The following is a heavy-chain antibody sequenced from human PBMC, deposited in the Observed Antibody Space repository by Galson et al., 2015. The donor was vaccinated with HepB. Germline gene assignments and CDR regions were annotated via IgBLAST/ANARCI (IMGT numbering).Heavy chain of an antibody. CDR1: GFTFSSYA. J-gene: IGHJ4*02. CDR3: ARENGDYDPTASSFDY. Sequence: SLRLSCAASGFTFSSYAMHWVRQAPGKGLEWVAVISYDGSNKYYADSVKGRFTISRDNSKNTLYLQMSSLRTEDTAVYYCARENGDYDPTASSFDYWGQGTLVTVSS. V-gene: IGHV3-30-3*01. D-gene: IGHD4-17*01. CDR2: ISYDGSNK.